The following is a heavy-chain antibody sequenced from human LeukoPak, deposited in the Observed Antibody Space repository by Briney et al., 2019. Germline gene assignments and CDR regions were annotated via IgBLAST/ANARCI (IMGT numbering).Heavy chain of an antibody. CDR2: MNHISGNT. Sequence: ASVKVSCKASGYTFTGYYMHWVRQAPGQGLEWMGWMNHISGNTGYTQEFQGRVTMTRDTSITTAYMELNNLKSEDTAVYYCTRAPSGSMDRGVDAFDIWGQGTVVTVSS. D-gene: IGHD3-10*01. V-gene: IGHV1-8*02. J-gene: IGHJ3*02. CDR1: GYTFTGYY. CDR3: TRAPSGSMDRGVDAFDI.